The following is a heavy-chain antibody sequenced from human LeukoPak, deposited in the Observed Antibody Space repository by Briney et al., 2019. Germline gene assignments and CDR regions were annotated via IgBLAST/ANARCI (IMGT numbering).Heavy chain of an antibody. D-gene: IGHD2-2*02. CDR2: IDPTDSYT. J-gene: IGHJ6*02. V-gene: IGHV5-10-1*01. Sequence: GESLKISCKGSGYSFTSYWIVWVRQMPGKGLEWMGRIDPTDSYTNYSPSFQGHVSISADKSINTAYLQWSSLKASDIAIYYCARGRRGFCSSTSCYKSDYGMDVWGRGTSVTVSS. CDR3: ARGRRGFCSSTSCYKSDYGMDV. CDR1: GYSFTSYW.